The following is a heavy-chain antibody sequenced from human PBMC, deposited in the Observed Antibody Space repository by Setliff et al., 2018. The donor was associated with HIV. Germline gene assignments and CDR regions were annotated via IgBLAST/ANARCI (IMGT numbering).Heavy chain of an antibody. D-gene: IGHD3-10*01. CDR3: ARSVIGYYYYGMDV. Sequence: GGSLRLSCVASGITVSSNYMSWVRQAPGKGLEWVSYISGLGGGTIYYADPVKGRFTISRDNSKNTLYLQMNSLRAEDTAVYYCARSVIGYYYYGMDVWGQGTLVTVSS. CDR1: GITVSSNY. J-gene: IGHJ6*02. V-gene: IGHV3-66*02. CDR2: ISGLGGGTI.